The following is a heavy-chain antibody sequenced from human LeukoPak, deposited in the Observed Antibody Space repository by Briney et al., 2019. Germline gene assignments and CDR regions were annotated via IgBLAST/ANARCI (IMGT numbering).Heavy chain of an antibody. J-gene: IGHJ4*02. CDR2: IIPIFGTA. CDR3: ADSDYYDSSGYYEFDY. CDR1: GGTFSSYA. D-gene: IGHD3-22*01. V-gene: IGHV1-69*13. Sequence: GASVKVSCKASGGTFSSYAISWVRQAPGQGLEWMGGIIPIFGTAYYAQKFQGRVTITADESTSTAYMELSSLRSEDTAVYYCADSDYYDSSGYYEFDYWGQGTLVTVSS.